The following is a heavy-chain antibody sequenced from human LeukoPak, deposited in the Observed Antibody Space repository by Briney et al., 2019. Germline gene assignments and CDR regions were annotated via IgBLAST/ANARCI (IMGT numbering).Heavy chain of an antibody. CDR3: ATVRGYSSSWYYFDY. CDR2: MNPNSGNT. J-gene: IGHJ4*02. Sequence: ASVKVSCKASGYTFTSYDINWVRQATGQGLEWMGWMNPNSGNTGYVQKFQGRVTMTRNTSISTAYMELSSLRSEDTAVYYCATVRGYSSSWYYFDYWGQGTLVTVSP. CDR1: GYTFTSYD. V-gene: IGHV1-8*01. D-gene: IGHD6-13*01.